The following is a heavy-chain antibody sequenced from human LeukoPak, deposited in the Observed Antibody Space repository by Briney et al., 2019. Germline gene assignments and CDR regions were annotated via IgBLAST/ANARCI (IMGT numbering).Heavy chain of an antibody. CDR2: ISTSSIYI. CDR3: ARAAEVVASTEAWFDP. CDR1: GFTFSSYA. J-gene: IGHJ5*02. Sequence: GGSLRLSCAASGFTFSSYAMSWVRQAPGKGLEWVSSISTSSIYIYYADSVKGRFTISRDNAKNSLYLEMDSLKVDDTAVYYCARAAEVVASTEAWFDPWGQGTLVTVSS. D-gene: IGHD3-22*01. V-gene: IGHV3-21*01.